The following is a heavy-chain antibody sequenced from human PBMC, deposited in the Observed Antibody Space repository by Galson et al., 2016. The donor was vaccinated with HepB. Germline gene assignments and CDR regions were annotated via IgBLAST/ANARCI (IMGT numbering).Heavy chain of an antibody. Sequence: SLRLSCAASGFTFSSYAMDWVRQAPGRGLEWVAYISHDGSVKHYADSVRGRCTISRDHSKNTLYLQMTSLRPEDSAVYFCARNDDQGVGGDHGMDVWGQGTTVTVSS. CDR1: GFTFSSYA. J-gene: IGHJ6*02. D-gene: IGHD3-10*01. CDR3: ARNDDQGVGGDHGMDV. V-gene: IGHV3-30*14. CDR2: ISHDGSVK.